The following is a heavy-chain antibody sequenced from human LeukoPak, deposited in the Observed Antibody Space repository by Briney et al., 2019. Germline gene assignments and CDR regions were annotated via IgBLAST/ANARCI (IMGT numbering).Heavy chain of an antibody. D-gene: IGHD6-6*01. V-gene: IGHV3-21*01. CDR1: GFTFSSYS. Sequence: GGSLRLSCAASGFTFSSYSMNWVRQAPGKGLEWVSSISSSSSYIYYADSVKGRFTISRDNAKNSLYLQMNSLRAEDTAVYYCARWGYSSSSGPRDAFDIWGQGTMVTVSS. CDR2: ISSSSSYI. J-gene: IGHJ3*02. CDR3: ARWGYSSSSGPRDAFDI.